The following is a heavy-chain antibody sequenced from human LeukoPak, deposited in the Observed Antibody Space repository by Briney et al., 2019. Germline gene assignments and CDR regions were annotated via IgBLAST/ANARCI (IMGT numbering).Heavy chain of an antibody. CDR2: ISSSSSYI. D-gene: IGHD2-2*01. Sequence: PGGSLRLSCAASGFTFSSYSMNWVRQAPRKGLEWASSISSSSSYIYYADSVKGRFTISRDNAKNSLYLQMNSLRAEDTAVYYCARAGIAYCSSTSCYDFDYWGQGTLVTVSS. CDR1: GFTFSSYS. CDR3: ARAGIAYCSSTSCYDFDY. J-gene: IGHJ4*02. V-gene: IGHV3-21*01.